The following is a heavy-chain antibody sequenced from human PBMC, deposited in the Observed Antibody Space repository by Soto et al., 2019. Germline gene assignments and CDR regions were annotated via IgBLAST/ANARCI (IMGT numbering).Heavy chain of an antibody. J-gene: IGHJ4*02. Sequence: PSETLSLTCTVSGGSIGSSSYYWGWIRQPPGKGLEWIGSIYDRGSTYSNPSLKSRLTTSVDTSKNQFSLRLTSVTAADTAVHYCARHGYSSGRTYFDYWGQGTLVTVLL. CDR2: IYDRGST. CDR3: ARHGYSSGRTYFDY. CDR1: GGSIGSSSYY. V-gene: IGHV4-39*01. D-gene: IGHD6-19*01.